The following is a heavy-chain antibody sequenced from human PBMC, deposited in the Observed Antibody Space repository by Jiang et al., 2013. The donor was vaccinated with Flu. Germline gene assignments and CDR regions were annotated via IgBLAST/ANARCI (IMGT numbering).Heavy chain of an antibody. Sequence: VQLVESGGGLVQPGGSLRLSCAASGFTFSSYEMNWVRQAPGKGLEWVSYISSSGSTIYYADSVKGRFTISRDNAKNSLYLQMNSLRAEDTAVYYCAREGGSYYYDSSGYYYAWGQGTLVTVSS. D-gene: IGHD3-22*01. CDR2: ISSSGSTI. CDR3: AREGGSYYYDSSGYYYA. CDR1: GFTFSSYE. J-gene: IGHJ4*02. V-gene: IGHV3-48*03.